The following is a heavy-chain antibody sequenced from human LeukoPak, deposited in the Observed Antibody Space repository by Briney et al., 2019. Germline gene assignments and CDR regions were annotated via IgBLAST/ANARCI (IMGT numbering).Heavy chain of an antibody. Sequence: SQTLSLTCTVSGGSISSGGYYWSWIRQHPGTGLEWIGYIYYSGSTYYNPSLKSRVTISVDTSKNQFSLKLSSVTAADTAVYYCAREGGDYYDSSGYYTYFDYWGQGTLVTVSS. D-gene: IGHD3-22*01. CDR3: AREGGDYYDSSGYYTYFDY. J-gene: IGHJ4*02. CDR1: GGSISSGGYY. V-gene: IGHV4-31*03. CDR2: IYYSGST.